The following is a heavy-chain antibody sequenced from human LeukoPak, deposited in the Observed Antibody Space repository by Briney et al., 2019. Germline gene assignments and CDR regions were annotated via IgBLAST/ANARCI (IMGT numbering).Heavy chain of an antibody. Sequence: GGSLRLSCAAAGFTFSSYWMSWVRQAPGKGLEWVANIKQDGSEKYYVDSVKGRFTISRDNAKNSLYLQMNSLRAEDTAVYYCARNSLTRFGGYDFWSGDFDYWGQGTLITVSS. V-gene: IGHV3-7*01. CDR2: IKQDGSEK. J-gene: IGHJ4*02. D-gene: IGHD3-3*01. CDR3: ARNSLTRFGGYDFWSGDFDY. CDR1: GFTFSSYW.